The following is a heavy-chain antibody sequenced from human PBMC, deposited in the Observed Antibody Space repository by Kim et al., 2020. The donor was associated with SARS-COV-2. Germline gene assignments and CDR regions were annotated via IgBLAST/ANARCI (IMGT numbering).Heavy chain of an antibody. CDR3: ARDSDYAGIAAAGTHFQH. CDR1: GYTFTSYA. J-gene: IGHJ1*01. D-gene: IGHD6-13*01. CDR2: INAGNGNT. Sequence: ASVKVSCKASGYTFTSYAMHWVRQAPGQRLEWMGWINAGNGNTKYSQKFQGRVTITRDTSASTAYMELSSLRSEDTAVYYCARDSDYAGIAAAGTHFQHWGQGTLVTVSS. V-gene: IGHV1-3*01.